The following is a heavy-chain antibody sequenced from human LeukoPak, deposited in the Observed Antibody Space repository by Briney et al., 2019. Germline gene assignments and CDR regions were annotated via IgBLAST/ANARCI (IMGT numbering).Heavy chain of an antibody. CDR1: GYSFTSYW. CDR2: IYPGDSDT. J-gene: IGHJ5*02. CDR3: ARHGWGVAAAGPRRYNWFDP. V-gene: IGHV5-51*01. D-gene: IGHD6-13*01. Sequence: GGSLKISCKGSGYSFTSYWIGWVRQMPGKGLEWMGIIYPGDSDTRYSPSFQGQVTISADKSISTAYLQWSSLKASDTAMYYCARHGWGVAAAGPRRYNWFDPWGQGTLVTVSS.